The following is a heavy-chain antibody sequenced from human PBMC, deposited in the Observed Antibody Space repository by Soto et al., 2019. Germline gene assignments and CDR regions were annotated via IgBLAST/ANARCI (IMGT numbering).Heavy chain of an antibody. CDR3: AKDINPQKSPLGYFDL. V-gene: IGHV3-23*01. CDR2: ISSSGAGT. CDR1: GFTFSSYP. Sequence: EVQLLESGGGLVQPGGSLRLSCAASGFTFSSYPMSWVRQAPGKGLERVSGISSSGAGTHYADSVKGRFTISRDNSKNTLYLQMNGLRAEDTAVYYCAKDINPQKSPLGYFDLWGRGTLVSVSS. J-gene: IGHJ2*01.